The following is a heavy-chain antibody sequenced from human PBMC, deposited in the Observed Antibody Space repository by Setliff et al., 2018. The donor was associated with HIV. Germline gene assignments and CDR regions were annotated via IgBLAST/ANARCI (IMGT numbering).Heavy chain of an antibody. CDR1: GFTFTNYW. CDR3: ARAYNVYDYRFDSSGYDY. J-gene: IGHJ4*02. CDR2: IGKDGSEK. V-gene: IGHV3-7*01. Sequence: GGSLRLSCAASGFTFTNYWMNWVRQAPGKGLEWVANIGKDGSEKYYVDSVKGRFSISRDNTKNLLYLEMNSLRAEDAAVYYCARAYNVYDYRFDSSGYDYWGQGTLVTVSS. D-gene: IGHD3-22*01.